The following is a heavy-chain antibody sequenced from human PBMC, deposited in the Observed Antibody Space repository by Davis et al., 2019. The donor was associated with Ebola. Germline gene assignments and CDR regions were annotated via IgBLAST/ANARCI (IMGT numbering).Heavy chain of an antibody. J-gene: IGHJ4*02. Sequence: ASVKVSCKASGYTFTSYGISWVRQAPGQGLEWMGWISAYNGNTNYAQKFQGRVTITADESTSTAYMELSSLRSEDTAVYYCARVPGYSSGWYLFDYWGQGTLVTVSS. CDR1: GYTFTSYG. D-gene: IGHD6-19*01. V-gene: IGHV1-18*01. CDR2: ISAYNGNT. CDR3: ARVPGYSSGWYLFDY.